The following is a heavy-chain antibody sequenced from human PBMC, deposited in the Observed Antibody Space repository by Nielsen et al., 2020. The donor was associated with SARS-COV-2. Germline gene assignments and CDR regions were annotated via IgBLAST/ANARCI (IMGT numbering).Heavy chain of an antibody. CDR2: ISSSSSTI. Sequence: GESLKISCAASGFTFSSYSMNWVRQAPGKGLEWVSYISSSSSTIYYADSVKGRFTISRDNAKNSLYLQMNSLRDEDTAVYYCARDYYDSSGYRDWFDPWGQGTLVTVSS. V-gene: IGHV3-48*02. D-gene: IGHD3-22*01. J-gene: IGHJ5*02. CDR1: GFTFSSYS. CDR3: ARDYYDSSGYRDWFDP.